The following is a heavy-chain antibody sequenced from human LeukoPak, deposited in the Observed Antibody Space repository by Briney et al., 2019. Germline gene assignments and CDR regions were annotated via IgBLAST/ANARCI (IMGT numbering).Heavy chain of an antibody. D-gene: IGHD3-22*01. CDR2: INPSGGST. CDR3: ARTYYYDSSGYYPYY. Sequence: ASVKVSCKASGYTFTSYYMHWVRQAPGQGLEWMGIINPSGGSTSYAQKFQGRVTMTRDTSTSTVYMELSSLRSEDTAVYYRARTYYYDSSGYYPYYWGQGTLVTVSS. CDR1: GYTFTSYY. J-gene: IGHJ4*02. V-gene: IGHV1-46*01.